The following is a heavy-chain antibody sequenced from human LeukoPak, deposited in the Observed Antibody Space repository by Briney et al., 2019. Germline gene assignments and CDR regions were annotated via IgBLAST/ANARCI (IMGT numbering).Heavy chain of an antibody. CDR2: IYYSGNT. CDR3: ARLAPYPGIWASDY. V-gene: IGHV4-59*08. J-gene: IGHJ4*02. D-gene: IGHD2-15*01. CDR1: GGSITYHY. Sequence: SETLSLTCTVSGGSITYHYWTWIRQPPGKGLEWIGWIYYSGNTNYTPSLQSRVTISVDTSKNQFSLKLSSVTAADTAVYYCARLAPYPGIWASDYWGQGTLVAVSS.